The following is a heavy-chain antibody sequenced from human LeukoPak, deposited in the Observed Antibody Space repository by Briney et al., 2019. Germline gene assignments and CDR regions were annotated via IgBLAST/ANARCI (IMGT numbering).Heavy chain of an antibody. D-gene: IGHD2-2*03. Sequence: SETLSPTCAVYGGSSSGYYWSWIRQPPGKGLEWIGEINHSGSTNYNPSLKSRVTISVDTSKNQFSLKLSSVTAADTAVYYCARAGYCSSTSCPKYFQHWGQGTLVTVSS. V-gene: IGHV4-34*01. CDR3: ARAGYCSSTSCPKYFQH. CDR1: GGSSSGYY. CDR2: INHSGST. J-gene: IGHJ1*01.